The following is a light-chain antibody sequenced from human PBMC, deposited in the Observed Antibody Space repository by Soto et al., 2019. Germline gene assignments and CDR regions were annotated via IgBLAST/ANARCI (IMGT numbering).Light chain of an antibody. CDR1: SSDIGSYNL. J-gene: IGLJ2*01. V-gene: IGLV2-23*01. CDR2: EGS. Sequence: QSALTQPASVSGSPGQSITISCNGTSSDIGSYNLVSWYQQHPGKAPKLMIYEGSKRPSGVSNRFSGSKSGNTASLTISGLQAEDEADYYCCSVAGSGTIFGGGTKVTVL. CDR3: CSVAGSGTI.